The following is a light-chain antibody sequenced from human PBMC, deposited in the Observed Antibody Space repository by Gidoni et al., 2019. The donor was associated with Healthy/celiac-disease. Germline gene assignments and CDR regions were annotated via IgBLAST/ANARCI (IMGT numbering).Light chain of an antibody. V-gene: IGKV3-20*01. CDR3: QQYGSSPWT. Sequence: IVLTQSPGTLSLSPGEGATLSCRASQSVSSSYLAWYQQKPGQAPRLLIYGASSRATGIPDRFSGSGSGTDFTLTISRLEPEDFAVYYCQQYGSSPWTFGQXTKVEVK. CDR1: QSVSSSY. CDR2: GAS. J-gene: IGKJ1*01.